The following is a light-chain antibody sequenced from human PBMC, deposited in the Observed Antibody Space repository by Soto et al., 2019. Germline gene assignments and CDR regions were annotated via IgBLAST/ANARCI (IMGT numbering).Light chain of an antibody. V-gene: IGKV3D-20*01. CDR1: QSVSSSY. CDR2: DAS. J-gene: IGKJ4*01. Sequence: EIVLTQSPATLSLSPGERATLSCGASQSVSSSYLAWYQQKPSLAPRLLIYDASSRATGIPDRFSGSGSGTDFTLTISRLEPEDFAVYYCQQYGSSPPLTFGGGTKVEIK. CDR3: QQYGSSPPLT.